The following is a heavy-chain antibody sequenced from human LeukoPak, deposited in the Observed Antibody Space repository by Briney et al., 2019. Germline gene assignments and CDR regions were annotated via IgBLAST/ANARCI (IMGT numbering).Heavy chain of an antibody. V-gene: IGHV1-18*01. CDR2: ITTSNGNT. D-gene: IGHD2-8*01. Sequence: GASVKVSCKASGYTFINYGISWVRQAPGQGLEWMGWITTSNGNTNYAQKFQDKFTMTSDTSTSTAYMELRGLRSDDTAVYYCGRVINGFIDYWGQGTLVTVSS. CDR3: GRVINGFIDY. CDR1: GYTFINYG. J-gene: IGHJ4*02.